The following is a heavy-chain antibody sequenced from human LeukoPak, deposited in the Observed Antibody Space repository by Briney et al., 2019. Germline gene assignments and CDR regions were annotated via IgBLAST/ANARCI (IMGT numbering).Heavy chain of an antibody. D-gene: IGHD3-3*01. CDR2: IKPDGGDT. V-gene: IGHV1-2*02. CDR3: ARGITIYGVMIIYFDS. Sequence: ASVKISCKASGYTFNDYYLHWVRQAPGHGLEWMGWIKPDGGDTNYAQRLQGRVTMTRDTSISTAYMELTNLSSDDTAVYYCARGITIYGVMIIYFDSWGQGTLVTVSS. CDR1: GYTFNDYY. J-gene: IGHJ4*02.